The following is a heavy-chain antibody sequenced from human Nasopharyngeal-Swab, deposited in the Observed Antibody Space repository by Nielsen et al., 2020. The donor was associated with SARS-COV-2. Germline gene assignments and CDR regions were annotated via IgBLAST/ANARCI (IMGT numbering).Heavy chain of an antibody. V-gene: IGHV3-7*01. D-gene: IGHD6-13*01. Sequence: GGSLRLSCAASGFTFSSYWMSWVRQAPGKGLEWVANIKQDGSEKYYVDSVKGRFTISRDNAKNSLYLQMNSLRAEDTAVYYCARATGYSSSQGDYWGQGTLVTVSS. J-gene: IGHJ4*02. CDR2: IKQDGSEK. CDR1: GFTFSSYW. CDR3: ARATGYSSSQGDY.